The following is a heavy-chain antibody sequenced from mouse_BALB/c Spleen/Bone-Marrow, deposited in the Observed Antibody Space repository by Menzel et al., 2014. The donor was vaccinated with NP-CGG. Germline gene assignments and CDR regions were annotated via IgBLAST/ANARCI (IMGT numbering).Heavy chain of an antibody. V-gene: IGHV1-14*01. D-gene: IGHD2-3*01. CDR3: ARRWLPYAMDY. Sequence: LEESGPELVKPGASVKMSCKASGYTFTSYIMHWVRQKPGQGLEWIGYINPYNDGTKYNEKFKGKATLTSDKSSSTGYMELSSLTSEDSAVYYCARRWLPYAMDYWGQATSVTVSS. CDR1: GYTFTSYI. J-gene: IGHJ4*01. CDR2: INPYNDGT.